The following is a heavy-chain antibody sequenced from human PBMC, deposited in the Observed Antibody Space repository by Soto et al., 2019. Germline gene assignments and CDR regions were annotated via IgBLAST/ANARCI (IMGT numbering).Heavy chain of an antibody. CDR2: IYYIKTT. Sequence: QVQLQESGPGLVKPSQTLSLTCTVTGGSISSGGYYWSWIRQHPGKGLEWIGYIYYIKTTYYNPSLKRRVTISLDTSKNQFSLKLTSVTAADTAVYYCARSVFPWGQGTLVTVSS. CDR1: GGSISSGGYY. J-gene: IGHJ5*02. V-gene: IGHV4-31*03. CDR3: ARSVFP.